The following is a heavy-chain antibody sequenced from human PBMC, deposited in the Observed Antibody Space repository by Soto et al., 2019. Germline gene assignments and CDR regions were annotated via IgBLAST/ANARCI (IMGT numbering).Heavy chain of an antibody. V-gene: IGHV1-2*04. D-gene: IGHD6-13*01. Sequence: ASVKVSCKAYGYTFTGYYMHWVRQAPGQGLEWMGWINPNSGGTNYAQKFQGWVTMTRDTSISKAYLELSRLRSDDTAVYYCARALYSSSWYDYWGQGTLVTVSS. CDR1: GYTFTGYY. J-gene: IGHJ4*02. CDR3: ARALYSSSWYDY. CDR2: INPNSGGT.